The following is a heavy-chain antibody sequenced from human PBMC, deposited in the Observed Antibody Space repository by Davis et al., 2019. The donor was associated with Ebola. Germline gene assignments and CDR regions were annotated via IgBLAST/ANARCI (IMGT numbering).Heavy chain of an antibody. CDR2: IRSKANNYAT. Sequence: GGSLRPSCAASGFTFSGSAMHCVRQASGKGLEWVGRIRSKANNYATAYAASVKGRFTISRDDSKNTAYLQMNSLKTEDTAVYYCTSTVDTADYWGQGTLVTVSS. CDR1: GFTFSGSA. D-gene: IGHD5-18*01. V-gene: IGHV3-73*01. CDR3: TSTVDTADY. J-gene: IGHJ4*02.